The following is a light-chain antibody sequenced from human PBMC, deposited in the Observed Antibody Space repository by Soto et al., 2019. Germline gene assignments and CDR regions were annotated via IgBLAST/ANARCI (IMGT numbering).Light chain of an antibody. Sequence: QSALTQPASVSGSPGQSITISCTGTSSDVGGYNYVSWYQQHPGKAPKLMIYAVSNRPSGVSNRFSGSNSGNTASLTISGLQAEDEADYYCSSYTSSGTLGVFGGGTKLTVL. CDR2: AVS. J-gene: IGLJ2*01. CDR3: SSYTSSGTLGV. V-gene: IGLV2-14*01. CDR1: SSDVGGYNY.